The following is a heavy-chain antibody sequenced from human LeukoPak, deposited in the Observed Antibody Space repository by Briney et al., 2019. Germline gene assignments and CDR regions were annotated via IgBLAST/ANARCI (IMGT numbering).Heavy chain of an antibody. J-gene: IGHJ4*02. CDR3: ARNYGGTNFDL. CDR1: GGSISSSSYY. CDR2: IYYSGST. D-gene: IGHD3-16*01. Sequence: SETLSLTXTVSGGSISSSSYYWGWIRQPPGKGLEWIGSIYYSGSTYYNPSLKSRVTISVDTSKNQFSLKLSSVTAAETAVYYCARNYGGTNFDLWGQGTLVTVSS. V-gene: IGHV4-39*01.